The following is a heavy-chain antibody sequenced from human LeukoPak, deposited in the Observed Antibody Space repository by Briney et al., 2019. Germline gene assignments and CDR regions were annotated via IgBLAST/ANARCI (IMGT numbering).Heavy chain of an antibody. Sequence: GGSLRLSCAASGFTFSSYSMNWVRQAPGKGLEWVSSISRSSSYIYYADSVKGRFTISRDNAKNSLYLQMNSLRAEDTAVYYCARVFGSGGLNWFDPWGQGTLVTVSS. CDR3: ARVFGSGGLNWFDP. J-gene: IGHJ5*02. V-gene: IGHV3-21*01. CDR2: ISRSSSYI. CDR1: GFTFSSYS. D-gene: IGHD2-15*01.